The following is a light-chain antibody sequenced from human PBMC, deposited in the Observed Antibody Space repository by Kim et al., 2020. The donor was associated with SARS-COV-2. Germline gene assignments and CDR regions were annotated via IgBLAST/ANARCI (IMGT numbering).Light chain of an antibody. CDR3: SSYTSSSTWV. CDR1: SSDVGGYNY. CDR2: DVT. V-gene: IGLV2-14*03. Sequence: QSALTQPASVSGSPGQSITISCTGTSSDVGGYNYVSWYQQHPGKAPKLMIYDVTIRPSGVSNRFSGSKSGNTASLTISGLQAEDEADYYCSSYTSSSTWVFGGGTQLTVL. J-gene: IGLJ3*02.